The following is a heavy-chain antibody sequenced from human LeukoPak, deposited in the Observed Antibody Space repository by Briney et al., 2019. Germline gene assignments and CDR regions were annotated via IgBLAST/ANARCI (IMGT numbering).Heavy chain of an antibody. CDR1: GFTFSSYG. J-gene: IGHJ2*01. CDR3: AKGGGYFSPYWYFDL. V-gene: IGHV3-30*18. D-gene: IGHD1-26*01. CDR2: VSSDGSIK. Sequence: PGGSLRLSCVASGFTFSSYGIHWVRQAPGKGLEWVAVVSSDGSIKYNANSVKGRFTISRDNAKNSLYLQMNSLRAEDTAVYYCAKGGGYFSPYWYFDLWGRGTLVTVSS.